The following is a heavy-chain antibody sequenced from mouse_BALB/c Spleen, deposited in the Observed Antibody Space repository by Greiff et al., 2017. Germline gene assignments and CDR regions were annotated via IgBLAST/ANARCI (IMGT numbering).Heavy chain of an antibody. CDR2: IYPGDGDT. D-gene: IGHD3-1*01. J-gene: IGHJ4*01. CDR3: ARDSGYAMDY. Sequence: QVQLKESGPELVKPGASVKISCKASGYAFSSSWMNWVKQRPGQGLEWIGRIYPGDGDTNYNGKFKGKATLTADKSSSTAYMQLSSLTSVDSAVYFCARDSGYAMDYWGQGTSVTVSS. V-gene: IGHV1-82*01. CDR1: GYAFSSSW.